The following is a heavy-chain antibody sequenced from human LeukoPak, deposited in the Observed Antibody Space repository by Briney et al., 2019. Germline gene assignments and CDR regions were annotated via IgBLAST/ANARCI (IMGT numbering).Heavy chain of an antibody. D-gene: IGHD3-10*01. J-gene: IGHJ3*01. Sequence: GGSLRLSCAASGLTFSSHWMHWVRQAPGKGLVWVSRITNDGSSTTYADSVKGRFTISRDNAKNTVYLQMNSLRVDDTAIYFCAGEFSGAREVWGQGTMVTVSS. V-gene: IGHV3-74*01. CDR1: GLTFSSHW. CDR3: AGEFSGAREV. CDR2: ITNDGSST.